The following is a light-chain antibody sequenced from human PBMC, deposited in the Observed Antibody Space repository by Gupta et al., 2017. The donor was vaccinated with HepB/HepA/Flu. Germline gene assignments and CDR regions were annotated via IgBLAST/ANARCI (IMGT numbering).Light chain of an antibody. V-gene: IGKV3-15*01. Sequence: EIVLTPSPATLSVSPGERATLSCRASQSVNANLAWYQQKPGQAPRLLIYGASTRATGIPARFSGDRSGTDFTLTIISLQSEDFAVYYCQQYNDWPRTFGGGTKVEIK. CDR3: QQYNDWPRT. CDR1: QSVNAN. CDR2: GAS. J-gene: IGKJ4*01.